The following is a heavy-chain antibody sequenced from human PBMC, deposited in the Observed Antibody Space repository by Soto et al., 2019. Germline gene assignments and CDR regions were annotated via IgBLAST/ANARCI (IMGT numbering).Heavy chain of an antibody. CDR1: GYTLTELS. D-gene: IGHD4-4*01. V-gene: IGHV1-24*01. Sequence: ASVKVSCKVSGYTLTELSMHWVRQAPGKGLEWMGGFDPEDGETIYAQKFQGRVTMTEDTSTDTAYMELSSLRSEDTAVYYCAVGGEVTVTTYYFDYWGQGTLVTVSS. CDR2: FDPEDGET. CDR3: AVGGEVTVTTYYFDY. J-gene: IGHJ4*02.